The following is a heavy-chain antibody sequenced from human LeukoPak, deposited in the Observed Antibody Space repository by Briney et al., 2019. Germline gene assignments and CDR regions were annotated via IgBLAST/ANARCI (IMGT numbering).Heavy chain of an antibody. CDR1: GGSISSGGYY. D-gene: IGHD6-19*01. J-gene: IGHJ3*02. V-gene: IGHV4-31*03. CDR2: IYYSGST. Sequence: SETLSLTCTVSGGSISSGGYYWSWIRQHPGKGLEWIGYIYYSGSTYYNPSLKSRVTISVDKSKNQFSLKLSSVTAADTAVYYCARSHSQWLGERSAFDIWGQGTMVTVSS. CDR3: ARSHSQWLGERSAFDI.